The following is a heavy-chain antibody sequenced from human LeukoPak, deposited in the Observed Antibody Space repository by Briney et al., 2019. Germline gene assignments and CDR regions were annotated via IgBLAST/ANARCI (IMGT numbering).Heavy chain of an antibody. J-gene: IGHJ3*02. V-gene: IGHV3-7*01. CDR3: ARDQGQDTAFDI. CDR1: GFTSSSYW. CDR2: IKQDGSEK. Sequence: GGSLRLSCAASGFTSSSYWMSWVRQAPGKGLEWVANIKQDGSEKYYVDSVKGRFTISRDNAKNSLYLQMNSLRAEDTAVYYCARDQGQDTAFDIWGQGTMVTVSS. D-gene: IGHD5-18*01.